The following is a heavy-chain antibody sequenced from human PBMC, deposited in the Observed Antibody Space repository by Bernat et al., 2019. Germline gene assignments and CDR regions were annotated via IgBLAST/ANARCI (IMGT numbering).Heavy chain of an antibody. CDR3: ARIPLSPNCGGDCYAFDY. Sequence: EVQLVESGGGLVKPGGSLRLSCAASGFTFSSYSMNWVRQAPGKGLEWVSYISSSSSYIYYADSVKGRFTISRDNAKNSLYLQMNSLRAEDTAVYYCARIPLSPNCGGDCYAFDYWGQGTLVTVSS. V-gene: IGHV3-21*05. D-gene: IGHD2-21*01. CDR1: GFTFSSYS. J-gene: IGHJ4*02. CDR2: ISSSSSYI.